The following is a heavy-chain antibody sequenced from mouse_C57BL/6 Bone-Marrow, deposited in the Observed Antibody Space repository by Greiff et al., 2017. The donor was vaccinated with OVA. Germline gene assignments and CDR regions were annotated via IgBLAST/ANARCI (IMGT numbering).Heavy chain of an antibody. CDR1: GYTFTSYW. CDR3: ARSGNPAWFAY. D-gene: IGHD2-1*01. V-gene: IGHV1-50*01. CDR2: IDPSDSYT. Sequence: QVQLQQPGAELVKPGASVKLSCKASGYTFTSYWMQWVKQRPGPGLEWIGEIDPSDSYTNYNQKFKGKAPLTVDTSSSTAYMQLSSLTSEDSAVYYCARSGNPAWFAYWGQGTLVTVSA. J-gene: IGHJ3*01.